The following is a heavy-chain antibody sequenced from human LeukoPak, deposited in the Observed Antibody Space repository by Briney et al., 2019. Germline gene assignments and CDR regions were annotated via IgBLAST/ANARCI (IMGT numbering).Heavy chain of an antibody. CDR2: IYYSGST. Sequence: PSQTLSLTCTVSGGSISSGDYYWSWIRQPPGKGLEWIGYIYYSGSTYYNPSLKSRVTISVDTSKNQFSLKLSSVTAADTAVYYCAGYCSSTSCYPLYYFHYGGQGTLVTVSS. V-gene: IGHV4-30-4*08. CDR3: AGYCSSTSCYPLYYFHY. J-gene: IGHJ4*02. D-gene: IGHD2-2*01. CDR1: GGSISSGDYY.